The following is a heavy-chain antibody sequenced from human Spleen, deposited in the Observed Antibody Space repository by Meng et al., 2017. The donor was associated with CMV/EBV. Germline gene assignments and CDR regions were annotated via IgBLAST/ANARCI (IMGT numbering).Heavy chain of an antibody. CDR1: GFTFSSYA. CDR2: IYSGGSST. CDR3: AKDQGEIGGYYGMDV. D-gene: IGHD2-21*01. Sequence: GGSLRLSCAASGFTFSSYAMSWVRQAPGKGLEWVSVIYSGGSSTYYADSVKGRFTISRDNSKNTLYLQMNSLRAEDTAVYYCAKDQGEIGGYYGMDVWGQGTTVTVSS. J-gene: IGHJ6*02. V-gene: IGHV3-23*03.